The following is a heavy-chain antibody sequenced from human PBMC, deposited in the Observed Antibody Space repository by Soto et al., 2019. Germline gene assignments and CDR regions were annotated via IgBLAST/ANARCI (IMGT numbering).Heavy chain of an antibody. D-gene: IGHD2-2*01. CDR2: ISDYNGNT. V-gene: IGHV1-18*04. Sequence: GASVKVSCKAAGYTFTSYGISWVRQAPGQGLEWMGWISDYNGNTTYAQTLQGRVNMTTDTSTSTAYMELRSLRSDDTAVYYCARGTDIVVLPAAWFEPWGQGRLVTVSS. CDR3: ARGTDIVVLPAAWFEP. J-gene: IGHJ5*02. CDR1: GYTFTSYG.